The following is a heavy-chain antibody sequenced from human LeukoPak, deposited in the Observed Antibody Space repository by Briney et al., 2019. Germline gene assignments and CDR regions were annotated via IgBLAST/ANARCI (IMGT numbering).Heavy chain of an antibody. J-gene: IGHJ6*03. V-gene: IGHV3-30-3*01. Sequence: PGGSLRLSCAASGFTFSSYAMHWVRQAPGKGLEWVAVISYDGSNKYYADSVKGRFTISRDNSKNTLYLQMNSLRAEDTAVYYCARDENCKAGPFNYYYYMDVWGKGTTVTVSS. D-gene: IGHD2/OR15-2a*01. CDR3: ARDENCKAGPFNYYYYMDV. CDR2: ISYDGSNK. CDR1: GFTFSSYA.